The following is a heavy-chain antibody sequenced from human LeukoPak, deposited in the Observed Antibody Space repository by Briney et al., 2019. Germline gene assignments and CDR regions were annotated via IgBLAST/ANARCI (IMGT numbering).Heavy chain of an antibody. CDR2: INHSGST. CDR3: ARGKGYCSSTSCYWAPAFAY. V-gene: IGHV4-34*01. Sequence: PSETLSLTCAVYGGSFSGYYWSWIRQPPGKGLEWIGEINHSGSTNYNPSLKSRVTISVDTSKKQFSLKLSSVTAADTAVYYCARGKGYCSSTSCYWAPAFAYWGQGTLVTVSS. D-gene: IGHD2-2*01. CDR1: GGSFSGYY. J-gene: IGHJ4*02.